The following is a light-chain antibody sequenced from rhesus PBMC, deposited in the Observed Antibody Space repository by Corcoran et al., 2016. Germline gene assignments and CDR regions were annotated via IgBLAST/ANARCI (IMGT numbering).Light chain of an antibody. J-gene: IGKJ3*01. CDR1: QAISIS. Sequence: DIQMTQSPSSLSASVGDTVTITCRASQAISISSAWYQQKPGKTPNLLTSKESRLQRGVPSRFSGSGSWTDFTLPISSLQSEDFVIYSCQQYSSRPFTFGPGTKLYV. V-gene: IGKV1-22*01. CDR2: KES. CDR3: QQYSSRPFT.